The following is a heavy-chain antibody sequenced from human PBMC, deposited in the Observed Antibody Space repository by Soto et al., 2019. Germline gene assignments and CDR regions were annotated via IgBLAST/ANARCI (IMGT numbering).Heavy chain of an antibody. D-gene: IGHD2-2*01. CDR1: GGSFSGYY. J-gene: IGHJ4*02. V-gene: IGHV4-34*01. Sequence: SETLSLTCAVYGGSFSGYYWSWIRQPPGKGLEWIGEINHSGSTNYNPSLKSRVTISVDTSKNQFSLKLSSVTAADTAVYYCARSGGYCSSTSCYLFDYWGPGTLVTVSS. CDR3: ARSGGYCSSTSCYLFDY. CDR2: INHSGST.